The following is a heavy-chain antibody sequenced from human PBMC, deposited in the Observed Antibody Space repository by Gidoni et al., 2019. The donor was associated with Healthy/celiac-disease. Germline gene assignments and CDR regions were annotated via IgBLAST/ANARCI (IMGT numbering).Heavy chain of an antibody. CDR1: GYSVTSYW. V-gene: IGHV5-51*01. Sequence: EVQLVQSGAEVKKPGESLKISCKGSGYSVTSYWIGWVSQMPGKGLEWMGIIYPGDSDTRYSPSFQGQVTISADKSISTAYLQWSSLKASDTAMYYCARQVVPGRDGYNLGIGYWGQGTLVTVSS. J-gene: IGHJ4*02. CDR3: ARQVVPGRDGYNLGIGY. D-gene: IGHD5-12*01. CDR2: IYPGDSDT.